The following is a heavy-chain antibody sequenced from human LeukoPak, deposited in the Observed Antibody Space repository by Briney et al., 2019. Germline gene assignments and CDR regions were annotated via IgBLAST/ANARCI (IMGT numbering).Heavy chain of an antibody. V-gene: IGHV3-48*04. CDR1: GFTFSSHN. CDR3: AKASMIGDYYYYMDV. CDR2: ISSSGSTI. Sequence: PGGSLRLSCAASGFTFSSHNMNWVRQAPGKGLEWVSYISSSGSTIYYADSVKGRFTISRDNAKNSLYLQMNSLRAEDTALYYCAKASMIGDYYYYMDVWGKGTTVTVSS. D-gene: IGHD3-22*01. J-gene: IGHJ6*03.